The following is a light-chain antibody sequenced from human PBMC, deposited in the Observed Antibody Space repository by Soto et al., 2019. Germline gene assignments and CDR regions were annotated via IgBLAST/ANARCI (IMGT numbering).Light chain of an antibody. CDR1: QSVSSNY. CDR2: GAS. CDR3: QQYGSSPYT. J-gene: IGKJ2*01. V-gene: IGKV3-20*01. Sequence: EIVLTQSPGTLSLSPGERATLSCRASQSVSSNYLAWYQQNPGQAPRLLIYGASSRATGIPDRFSGSGSGTDFTLTISRLGPEDFAVYYCQQYGSSPYTFGQGTKLEIK.